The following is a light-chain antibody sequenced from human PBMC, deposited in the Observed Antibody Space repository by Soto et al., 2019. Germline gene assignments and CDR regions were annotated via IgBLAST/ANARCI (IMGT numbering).Light chain of an antibody. CDR3: LPYNRSYT. CDR1: QSVSSL. J-gene: IGKJ5*01. Sequence: ENRMTQSAATLSASVGDRVTITCRASQSVSSLLAWYQKKPGKAPKLLIYDASSLESGVPSRFSGSGSGTEFTLTIISLQPDDFATYCSLPYNRSYTFGQRTRL. V-gene: IGKV1-5*01. CDR2: DAS.